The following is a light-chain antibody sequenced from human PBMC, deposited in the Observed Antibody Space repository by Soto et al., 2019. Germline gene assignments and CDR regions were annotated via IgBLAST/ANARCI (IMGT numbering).Light chain of an antibody. V-gene: IGKV1-39*01. CDR1: QRITIY. Sequence: DIQMTQSPSSLSASVGDRVTISCRASQRITIYLNWYQQTPGKAHRLLIYGASTLQTGVPSRSSGSGSMTDFTLTISKLQPEDSATYYCHQTYSAPRTFGPGTKVDI. CDR3: HQTYSAPRT. CDR2: GAS. J-gene: IGKJ1*01.